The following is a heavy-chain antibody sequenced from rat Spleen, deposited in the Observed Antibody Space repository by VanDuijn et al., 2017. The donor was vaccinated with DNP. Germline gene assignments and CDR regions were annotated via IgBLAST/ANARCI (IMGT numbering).Heavy chain of an antibody. V-gene: IGHV5-22*01. D-gene: IGHD1-10*01. Sequence: EVQLVESGGGLVQSGRSLKLSCAASGFTFSDYYMAWVRQAPTKGLEWVAYISYDGGGSYYGDSVKGRFTISRDNAKNTLYLQMDSLRSEDTATYYCARHNNPYYAMDAWGQGTSVTVSS. J-gene: IGHJ4*01. CDR2: ISYDGGGS. CDR1: GFTFSDYY. CDR3: ARHNNPYYAMDA.